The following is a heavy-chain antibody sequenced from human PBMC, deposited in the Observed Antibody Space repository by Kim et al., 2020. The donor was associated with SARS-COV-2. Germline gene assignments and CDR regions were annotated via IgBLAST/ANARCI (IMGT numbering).Heavy chain of an antibody. CDR2: IIPILRTT. V-gene: IGHV1-69*13. J-gene: IGHJ4*02. CDR1: GGTFSNYA. CDR3: AAYYFDSSGYLTVDY. D-gene: IGHD3-22*01. Sequence: SVKVSCKASGGTFSNYAISWVRQAPGQGLVWMGGIIPILRTTNYARKFQGRVTITADESTSTAYMELSSLRSEDTAVYYCAAYYFDSSGYLTVDYWGQGTLVTVSS.